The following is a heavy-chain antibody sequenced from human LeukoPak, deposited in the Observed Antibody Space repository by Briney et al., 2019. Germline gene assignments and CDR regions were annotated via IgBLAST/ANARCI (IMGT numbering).Heavy chain of an antibody. J-gene: IGHJ4*02. D-gene: IGHD6-13*01. CDR2: ISAYDGNT. CDR3: ARIAEQHLQYYFDY. Sequence: GASVKVSCKASGYFFSSYGFSWVRQAPGQGLEWMGWISAYDGNTNYAQKIQGRVTMATDTSTPTAYMELRSLRSDDSAVYFCARIAEQHLQYYFDYWGQGTLVTVSS. CDR1: GYFFSSYG. V-gene: IGHV1-18*01.